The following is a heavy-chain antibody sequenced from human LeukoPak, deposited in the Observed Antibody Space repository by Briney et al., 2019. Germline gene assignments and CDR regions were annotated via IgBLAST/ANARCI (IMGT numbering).Heavy chain of an antibody. CDR3: ARDVGASARDAFDI. CDR2: ISTSSNYI. J-gene: IGHJ3*02. V-gene: IGHV3-21*01. CDR1: GFTFSTYN. Sequence: GGSLRLSCTASGFTFSTYNMNWVRQAPGKGLEWVSSISTSSNYIYYADSVKGRFTISRDNAKNSLYLQMNSLRVEDTDVYYCARDVGASARDAFDIWGQGTMVTVSS. D-gene: IGHD1-26*01.